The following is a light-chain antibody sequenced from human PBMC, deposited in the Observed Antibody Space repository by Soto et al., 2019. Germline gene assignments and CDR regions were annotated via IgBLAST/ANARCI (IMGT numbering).Light chain of an antibody. CDR1: ESISRDY. V-gene: IGKV3-20*01. Sequence: EIVLTQSPGTLSLSPGQRATLSCRASESISRDYLAWYQQRLGQAPRLLIYGASSGATGIPDRFSGSGSGTDFTLTISSLQSEDFAVYYCQHYHHWPLTFGGGTKVDIK. CDR3: QHYHHWPLT. CDR2: GAS. J-gene: IGKJ4*01.